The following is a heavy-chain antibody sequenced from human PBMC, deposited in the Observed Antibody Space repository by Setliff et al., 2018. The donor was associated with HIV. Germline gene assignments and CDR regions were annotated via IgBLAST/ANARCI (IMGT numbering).Heavy chain of an antibody. CDR3: ARESGGVVIKGAYYYYMDV. CDR2: ISPFNGNT. Sequence: ASVKVSCKTAGYTFTTYGITWVRQAPGQGLEWMGWISPFNGNTNFAQKFQGRVTMTTDTSTTTAYMELRNLTSDDTAAYYCARESGGVVIKGAYYYYMDVWGKGTTVTVSS. CDR1: GYTFTTYG. V-gene: IGHV1-18*01. J-gene: IGHJ6*03. D-gene: IGHD3-3*01.